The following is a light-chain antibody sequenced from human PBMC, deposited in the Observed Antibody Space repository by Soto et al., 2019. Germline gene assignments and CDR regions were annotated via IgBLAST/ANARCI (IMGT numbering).Light chain of an antibody. J-gene: IGLJ3*02. Sequence: QSALTQPRSVSGSPGQSVIISCTGTSSDVGYYNYVSWYQHHPGKAPKVMIYDVTKRPSGVPDRFSGSMSGNTASLTISGLQAEDEAEYYCCSCAGTFTWVFGGGTKLTVL. CDR3: CSCAGTFTWV. CDR2: DVT. CDR1: SSDVGYYNY. V-gene: IGLV2-11*01.